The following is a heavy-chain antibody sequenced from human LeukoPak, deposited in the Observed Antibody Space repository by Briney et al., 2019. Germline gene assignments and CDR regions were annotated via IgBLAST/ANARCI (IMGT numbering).Heavy chain of an antibody. V-gene: IGHV4-59*08. CDR2: VYYSGRT. CDR3: ARHKPTGSYPLEL. CDR1: GDSISSYY. Sequence: NPSETLSLTCTVSGDSISSYYWSWLRQPPAKGLEWIGHVYYSGRTTYNPSLRSRLTISVDTSTSQLSLKLSSVTAADTAVYYCARHKPTGSYPLELWGQGTLVTVSS. D-gene: IGHD3-10*01. J-gene: IGHJ4*02.